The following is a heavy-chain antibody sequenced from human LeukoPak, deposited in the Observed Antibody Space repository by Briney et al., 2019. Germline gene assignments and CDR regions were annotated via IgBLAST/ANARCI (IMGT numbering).Heavy chain of an antibody. Sequence: GGPLRLSCGASGFTFSSYAMSWVRQAPGKGLEWVSAISSSGGSTHYADSVKGRFTISRDNSKNTLYLQMNSLGAEDTAVYYCAKRYYYDNSGLWDYWGQGTLATVSS. V-gene: IGHV3-23*01. D-gene: IGHD3-22*01. CDR2: ISSSGGST. J-gene: IGHJ4*02. CDR1: GFTFSSYA. CDR3: AKRYYYDNSGLWDY.